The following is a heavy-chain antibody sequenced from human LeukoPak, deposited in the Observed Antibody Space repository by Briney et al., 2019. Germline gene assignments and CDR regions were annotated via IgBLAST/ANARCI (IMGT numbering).Heavy chain of an antibody. V-gene: IGHV3-21*01. CDR3: ARGQASDFDY. J-gene: IGHJ4*02. CDR1: GFTFSSYS. Sequence: PGGSLRLSCAASGFTFSSYSMNWVRQAPGKGLEWVSSISSSSSYIYYADSVKGRFTISRDNAKNSLYLQMNSLRAEDTPVYYCARGQASDFDYWGQGTLVTVSS. CDR2: ISSSSSYI.